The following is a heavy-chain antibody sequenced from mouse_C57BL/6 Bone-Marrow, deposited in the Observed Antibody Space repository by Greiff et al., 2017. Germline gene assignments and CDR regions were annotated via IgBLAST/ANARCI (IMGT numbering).Heavy chain of an antibody. CDR3: TRGYPDGSGPFAY. D-gene: IGHD3-2*02. V-gene: IGHV5-16*01. Sequence: EVKLVESEGGLVQPGSSMTLSCTASGYTFSDYYMSWVRQVPEEGLEWVAIINYDGSSTYYLDSLKSRFIISRNNAKNILYLQLISLKSEDTAPYYCTRGYPDGSGPFAYQGQGTVVTVSA. J-gene: IGHJ3*01. CDR2: INYDGSST. CDR1: GYTFSDYY.